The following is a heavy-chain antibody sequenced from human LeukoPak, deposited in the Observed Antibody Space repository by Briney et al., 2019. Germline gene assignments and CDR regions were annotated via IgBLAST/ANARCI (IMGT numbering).Heavy chain of an antibody. Sequence: GGSLRLSCAASGFTFSSYAMSWVRQAPGKGLEWVSVISGSGGSTYYADSVKGRFTISRDSSKNTLYLRMNSLRAEDTAVYYCAKAVAGTLEYFDYWGQGTLVTISS. CDR3: AKAVAGTLEYFDY. D-gene: IGHD6-19*01. CDR2: ISGSGGST. CDR1: GFTFSSYA. V-gene: IGHV3-23*01. J-gene: IGHJ4*02.